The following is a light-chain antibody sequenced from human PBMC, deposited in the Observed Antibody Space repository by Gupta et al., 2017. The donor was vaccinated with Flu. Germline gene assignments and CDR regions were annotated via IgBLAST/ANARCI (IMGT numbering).Light chain of an antibody. CDR3: QHTYTTPYT. CDR1: QSISSY. CDR2: GAS. V-gene: IGKV1-39*01. J-gene: IGKJ2*01. Sequence: PSSLSASVGDRATITCRASQSISSYLNWYQQNSGKAPKLLISGASTLQSGVPSRFSGTGSGTDFTLTISSLQPEDFTTYYCQHTYTTPYTFGQGTKLEIK.